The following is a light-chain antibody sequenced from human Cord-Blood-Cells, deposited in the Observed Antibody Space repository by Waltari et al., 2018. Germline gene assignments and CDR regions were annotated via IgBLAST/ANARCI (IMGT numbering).Light chain of an antibody. Sequence: QSALTQPASASGSPGPSLTISCTGTSSDVCGSHYVSWYQQHPGKGPKLMIYDVSNRPSGVSNRFSGSKSGNTASLTISGLQAEDEADYYCSSYTSSSTLDWVFGGGTKLTVL. CDR1: SSDVCGSHY. V-gene: IGLV2-14*01. CDR2: DVS. J-gene: IGLJ3*02. CDR3: SSYTSSSTLDWV.